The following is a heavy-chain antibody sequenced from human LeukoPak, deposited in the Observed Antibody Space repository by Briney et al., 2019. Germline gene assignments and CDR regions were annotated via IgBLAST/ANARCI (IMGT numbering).Heavy chain of an antibody. Sequence: SETLSLTCTVSGGSISSSSYYWGWIRQPPGKGLEWIGSIYYSGSTYYSPSLKSRVTISVDTSKNQFSLKLSSVTAADTAVYYCARGYNWNYQAYWGQGTLVTVSS. CDR3: ARGYNWNYQAY. J-gene: IGHJ4*02. CDR1: GGSISSSSYY. CDR2: IYYSGST. D-gene: IGHD1-7*01. V-gene: IGHV4-39*07.